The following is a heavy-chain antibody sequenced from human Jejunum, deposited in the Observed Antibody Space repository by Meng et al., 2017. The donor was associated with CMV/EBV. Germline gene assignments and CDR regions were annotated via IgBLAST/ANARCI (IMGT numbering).Heavy chain of an antibody. Sequence: SCKASGYTFTSNNLIWVRQAPGQGTEWMGWINTNTGNPTYARDFTGRFVFSSDTSVSTAYLQISSLKAEDTAVYYCARDGLNERYFDYWGQGTLVTVSS. CDR3: ARDGLNERYFDY. CDR1: GYTFTSNN. J-gene: IGHJ4*02. CDR2: INTNTGNP. V-gene: IGHV7-4-1*02.